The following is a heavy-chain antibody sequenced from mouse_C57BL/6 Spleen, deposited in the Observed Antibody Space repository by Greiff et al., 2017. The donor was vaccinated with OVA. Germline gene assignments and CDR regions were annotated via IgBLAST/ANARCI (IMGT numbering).Heavy chain of an antibody. Sequence: QVQLKQPGAELVRPGSSVKLSCKASGYPFPSSWMHWVKQRPIQGLDWIGNIAPSDSEPHYNQKFKDKATLTVDKSSSTAYMQLSSLTSEDSAVYYCARGIYYDSSWFAYWGQGTLVTVSA. CDR2: IAPSDSEP. V-gene: IGHV1-52*01. CDR3: ARGIYYDSSWFAY. D-gene: IGHD2-4*01. J-gene: IGHJ3*01. CDR1: GYPFPSSW.